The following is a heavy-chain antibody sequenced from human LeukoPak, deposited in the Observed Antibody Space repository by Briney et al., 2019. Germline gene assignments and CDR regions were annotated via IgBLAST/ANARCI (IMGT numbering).Heavy chain of an antibody. CDR1: GFTFSSYS. Sequence: GGSLRLSCAASGFTFSSYSMNWVRQAPGKGLEWVSSISSSSGYIYYADSVKGRFTISRDNAKNLLYLQMNSLRAEDTAVYYCALIIGNNGLFDYWGQGTLVTVSS. J-gene: IGHJ4*02. D-gene: IGHD2-8*01. CDR3: ALIIGNNGLFDY. CDR2: ISSSSGYI. V-gene: IGHV3-21*01.